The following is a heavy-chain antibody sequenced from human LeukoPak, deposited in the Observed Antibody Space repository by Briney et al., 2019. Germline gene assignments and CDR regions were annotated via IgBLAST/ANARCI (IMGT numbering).Heavy chain of an antibody. V-gene: IGHV3-21*01. D-gene: IGHD4-23*01. CDR1: GFTFSSYS. J-gene: IGHJ4*02. Sequence: PGGSLRLSCAASGFTFSSYSMNWVRQAPGKGLEWVSSISISSSSIYYADSVKGRFTITRDNAKNSLYLQMNSLRAEDTAVYYCARARQATVDFDYWGQGTLVTVSS. CDR2: ISISSSSI. CDR3: ARARQATVDFDY.